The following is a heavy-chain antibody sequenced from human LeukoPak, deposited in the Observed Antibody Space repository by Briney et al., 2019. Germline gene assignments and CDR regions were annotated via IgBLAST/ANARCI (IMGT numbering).Heavy chain of an antibody. J-gene: IGHJ4*02. CDR2: ISYDGSNK. V-gene: IGHV3-30*04. CDR1: GFTFSSYA. CDR3: ATRYSSGWYVHY. D-gene: IGHD6-19*01. Sequence: QAGGSLRLSCAASGFTFSSYAMHWVRQAPGKGLEWVAVISYDGSNKYYADSVKGRFTISRDNSKNTLYLQMNSLRAEDTAVYYCATRYSSGWYVHYWGQGTLVTVSS.